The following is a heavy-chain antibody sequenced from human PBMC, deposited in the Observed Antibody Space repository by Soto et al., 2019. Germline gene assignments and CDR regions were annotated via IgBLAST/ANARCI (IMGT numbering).Heavy chain of an antibody. D-gene: IGHD6-13*01. CDR2: IDKTGVST. J-gene: IGHJ4*02. CDR3: AKEFRLGAVGTVGFAY. Sequence: GSRTLDCPAWRVSCCRYSMNYVRQAPGKGLERVSTIDKTGVSTYYADSVKGRFTISRDNSKQTLYLQMISLRAEDTAVYYCAKEFRLGAVGTVGFAYWGQGTLVTVSS. V-gene: IGHV3-23*01. CDR1: RVSCCRYS.